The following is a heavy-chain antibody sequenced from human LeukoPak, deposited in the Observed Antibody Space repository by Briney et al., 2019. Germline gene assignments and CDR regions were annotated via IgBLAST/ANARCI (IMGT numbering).Heavy chain of an antibody. CDR1: GGSFSGYY. Sequence: SETLSLTCAVYGGSFSGYYWSWIRQHPGKGLEWIGEINHSGSTNYNPSLKSRVTISVDTSKNQFSLKLSSVTAADTAVYYCARFWSGVDYLDYWGQGTLVTVSP. D-gene: IGHD2-8*01. CDR2: INHSGST. CDR3: ARFWSGVDYLDY. V-gene: IGHV4-34*01. J-gene: IGHJ4*02.